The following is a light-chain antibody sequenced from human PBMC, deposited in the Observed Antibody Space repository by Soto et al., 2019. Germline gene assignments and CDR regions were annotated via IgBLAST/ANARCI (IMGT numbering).Light chain of an antibody. CDR1: QSVTSSY. CDR2: GVS. J-gene: IGKJ4*01. Sequence: EIVLTQSPGTVSLSPGERATLSCRASQSVTSSYLAWYQQKPGQAPRLLIYGVSSRATGIPDRFSGSGAGTDFTLTISRLEPEDFAVYYCQQYGDSPLTLGG. V-gene: IGKV3-20*01. CDR3: QQYGDSPLT.